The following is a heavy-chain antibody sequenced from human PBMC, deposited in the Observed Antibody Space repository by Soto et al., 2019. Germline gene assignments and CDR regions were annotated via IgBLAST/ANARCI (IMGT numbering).Heavy chain of an antibody. CDR1: GYTFTSYV. Sequence: QVQLVQSGPDLKRPGASMKVSCKASGYTFTSYVISWVRQAPGQGLELMAWISPLKGRTQYSQKAQGRVTLSTDTSSNTAYMEMTTLRVDDTAVYYCAMDYGDRPEYFKHWGQGTLVTVS. CDR3: AMDYGDRPEYFKH. D-gene: IGHD4-17*01. CDR2: ISPLKGRT. V-gene: IGHV1-18*04. J-gene: IGHJ1*01.